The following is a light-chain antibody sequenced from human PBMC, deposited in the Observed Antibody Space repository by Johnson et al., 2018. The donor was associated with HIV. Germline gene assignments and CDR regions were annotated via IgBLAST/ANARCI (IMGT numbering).Light chain of an antibody. CDR2: DNN. Sequence: SVLTQPPSVSAAPGQKVTISCSGSRSNIGNNYVSWYQQLPGTAPKLLIYDNNKRPSGIPDRFSGSKSGTSATLGITGLQTGDEADYYCGTWDSSLRVGFFGTGTKVTVL. CDR3: GTWDSSLRVGF. CDR1: RSNIGNNY. V-gene: IGLV1-51*01. J-gene: IGLJ1*01.